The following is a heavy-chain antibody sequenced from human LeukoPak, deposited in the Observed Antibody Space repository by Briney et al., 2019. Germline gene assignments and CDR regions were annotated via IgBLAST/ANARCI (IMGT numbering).Heavy chain of an antibody. V-gene: IGHV1-18*04. CDR1: GYTFTSYG. J-gene: IGHJ4*02. D-gene: IGHD2-2*01. Sequence: ASVKVSCKASGYTFTSYGISWVRQAPGQGLEWMGWISAYNGNTNYAQKLQGRVTMTTDTSTSTAYMELRSLRSDDTAVYYCARVGDIEVVPAAMPDYWGQGTLVTVSS. CDR2: ISAYNGNT. CDR3: ARVGDIEVVPAAMPDY.